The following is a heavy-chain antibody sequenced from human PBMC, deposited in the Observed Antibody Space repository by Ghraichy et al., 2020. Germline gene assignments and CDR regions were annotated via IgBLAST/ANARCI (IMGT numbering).Heavy chain of an antibody. CDR1: GGSFSGYY. D-gene: IGHD3-3*01. CDR3: ARGRGGRFLEWLLQPYYYYGMDV. J-gene: IGHJ6*02. Sequence: SETLSLTCAVYGGSFSGYYWSWIRQPPGKGLEWIGEINHSGSTNYNPSLKSRVTISVDTSKNQFSLKLSSVTAADTAVYYCARGRGGRFLEWLLQPYYYYGMDVWGQGTTVTVSS. CDR2: INHSGST. V-gene: IGHV4-34*01.